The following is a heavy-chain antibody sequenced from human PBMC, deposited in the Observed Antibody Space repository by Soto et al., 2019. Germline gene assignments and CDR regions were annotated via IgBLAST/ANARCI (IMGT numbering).Heavy chain of an antibody. Sequence: SETLSLTCTVSGGSISSYYWSWIRQPPGKGLEWIGYIYYSGSTYYNPSLKSRVTISVDTSKNQFSLKLSSVTAADTAVYYCAREKGEIAAPTDYWGQGTLVTVSS. CDR1: GGSISSYY. CDR2: IYYSGST. D-gene: IGHD6-13*01. J-gene: IGHJ4*02. CDR3: AREKGEIAAPTDY. V-gene: IGHV4-59*12.